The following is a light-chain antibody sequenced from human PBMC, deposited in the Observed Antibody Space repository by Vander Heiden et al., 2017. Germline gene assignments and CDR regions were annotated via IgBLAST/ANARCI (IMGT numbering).Light chain of an antibody. CDR2: GAS. CDR1: QGISTY. CDR3: QQVNSYPRGFS. V-gene: IGKV1-9*01. J-gene: IGKJ3*01. Sequence: DIQLTQSPSFLSASVGDRVTITCRASQGISTYLAWYQQNPGKAPNLLISGASTLQSGVPSRFSGSGSGTEFTLTISSLQPEDFATYYCQQVNSYPRGFSFGPGTKVDIK.